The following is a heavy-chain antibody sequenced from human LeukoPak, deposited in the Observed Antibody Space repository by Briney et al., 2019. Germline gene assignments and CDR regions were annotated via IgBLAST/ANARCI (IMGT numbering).Heavy chain of an antibody. D-gene: IGHD1-26*01. V-gene: IGHV3-23*01. CDR3: AKDDPYSGSYFDY. J-gene: IGHJ4*02. CDR2: ISGSGGST. Sequence: GRSLRLSCAASGFTFSSYAMSWVRQDPGNGLEWVSAISGSGGSTYYADSVKGRFTISRDNSKNTLYLQMNSLRAEDTAVYYCAKDDPYSGSYFDYWGQGTLVTVSS. CDR1: GFTFSSYA.